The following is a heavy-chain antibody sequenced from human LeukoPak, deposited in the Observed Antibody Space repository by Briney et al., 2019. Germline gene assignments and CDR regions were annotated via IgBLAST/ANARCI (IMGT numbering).Heavy chain of an antibody. J-gene: IGHJ5*02. CDR2: IWYDGSKQ. CDR3: ARLIGWSRFDP. D-gene: IGHD6-19*01. CDR1: GFTFSSYG. V-gene: IGHV3-33*01. Sequence: GGSLRLSCAASGFTFSSYGMHWVRQAPGKGLEWVALIWYDGSKQYYADSVKGRFTISRDNSKDTLHLQMNSLRAEDTAVFYCARLIGWSRFDPWGQGALVTVSS.